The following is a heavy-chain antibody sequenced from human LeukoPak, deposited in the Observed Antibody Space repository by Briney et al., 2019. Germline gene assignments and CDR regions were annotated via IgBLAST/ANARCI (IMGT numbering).Heavy chain of an antibody. J-gene: IGHJ4*02. D-gene: IGHD3-10*01. Sequence: GSLRLSCAASGFTFSDYYMSWIRQHPGKGLEWIGYIYYSGSTNYNPSLKSRVTISVDTSKNQFSLRLSSVTAADTAVYYCARSGGDRVEMPTIIDYWGQGTLVIVSS. CDR2: IYYSGST. CDR3: ARSGGDRVEMPTIIDY. CDR1: GFTFSDYY. V-gene: IGHV4-59*01.